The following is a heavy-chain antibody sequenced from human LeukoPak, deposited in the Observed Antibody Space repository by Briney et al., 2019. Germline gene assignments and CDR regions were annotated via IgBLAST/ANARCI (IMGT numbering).Heavy chain of an antibody. CDR2: INPNSGGT. Sequence: GASVKVSCKASGYTFTGYYMHWVRQGPGQGLEWMGWINPNSGGTNYAQKFQGRVTMTRDTSISTAYMELSRLRSDDTAVYYCARVIRNYYDSSGYNDYWGQGTLVTVSS. CDR3: ARVIRNYYDSSGYNDY. J-gene: IGHJ4*02. CDR1: GYTFTGYY. D-gene: IGHD3-22*01. V-gene: IGHV1-2*02.